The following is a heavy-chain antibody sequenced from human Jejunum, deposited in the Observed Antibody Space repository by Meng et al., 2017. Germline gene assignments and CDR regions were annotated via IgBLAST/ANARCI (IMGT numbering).Heavy chain of an antibody. J-gene: IGHJ4*02. V-gene: IGHV3-30*01. D-gene: IGHD2/OR15-2a*01. CDR2: ISYDGSNN. CDR1: GFTFRSFA. Sequence: QMQLVESGGGVVQPGRSLRLSCTASGFTFRSFAMQWVRQAPGKGLEWVAVISYDGSNNYYADSVMGRFTISRDNSKNTLYLEMNSLRPEDTAVYYCVYGPDYWGQGTLVTVSS. CDR3: VYGPDY.